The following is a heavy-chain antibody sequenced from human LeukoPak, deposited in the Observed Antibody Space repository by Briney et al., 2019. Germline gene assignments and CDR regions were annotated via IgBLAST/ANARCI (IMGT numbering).Heavy chain of an antibody. CDR1: GYSFATYW. J-gene: IGHJ4*02. D-gene: IGHD3-10*01. V-gene: IGHV5-51*01. CDR3: ARQTRDGSGSRGYSFDF. CDR2: IYPGDSDT. Sequence: GESLKISCKGSGYSFATYWIGWVRQMPGKGLEWMGIIYPGDSDTRYSPSFQGQVTISADKSISTAYLQWSSLKASDTAMYYCARQTRDGSGSRGYSFDFWGQGTLVTVSS.